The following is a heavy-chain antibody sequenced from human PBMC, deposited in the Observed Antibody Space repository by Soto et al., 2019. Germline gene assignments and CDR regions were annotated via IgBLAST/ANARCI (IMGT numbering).Heavy chain of an antibody. CDR3: ARDPGPQITYGDYGADYYYYYGMEV. D-gene: IGHD4-17*01. CDR1: GYTFTSYG. V-gene: IGHV1-18*04. Sequence: QVQLVQSGAEVKKPGASVKVSCKASGYTFTSYGISWVRQAPGQGLEWMGWISAYNGNTNYAQKLQGRVTMTTDTSTSTAYMELRSLRPDDTAVYYCARDPGPQITYGDYGADYYYYYGMEVWGQGTTVTVSS. J-gene: IGHJ6*02. CDR2: ISAYNGNT.